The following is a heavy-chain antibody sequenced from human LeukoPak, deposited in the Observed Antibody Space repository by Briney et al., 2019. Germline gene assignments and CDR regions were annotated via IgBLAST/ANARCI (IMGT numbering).Heavy chain of an antibody. CDR1: GFTFSSFG. CDR2: IRYDGSNK. J-gene: IGHJ4*02. V-gene: IGHV3-30*02. Sequence: PGGSLRLSCAASGFTFSSFGMHWVRQAPGKGLEWVAFIRYDGSNKYYADSVKGRFTISRDNSKNTLYVLMNSLRAEDTAVYYCAKDKAYYYDSSGYLDDYWGQGTLVTVSS. D-gene: IGHD3-22*01. CDR3: AKDKAYYYDSSGYLDDY.